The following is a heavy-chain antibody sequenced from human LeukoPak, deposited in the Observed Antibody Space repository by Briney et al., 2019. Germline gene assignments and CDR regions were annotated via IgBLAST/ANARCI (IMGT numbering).Heavy chain of an antibody. Sequence: GGSLRLSCAASGFTVSSNDMSWVRQAPGKGLEWVSVIYSGGRTFYADSVKGRFTISRDNSKNTLYLQMNSLRAEDTAVYYCARGGGDYSDAFDIWGQGTMVTVSS. J-gene: IGHJ3*02. CDR3: ARGGGDYSDAFDI. CDR2: IYSGGRT. CDR1: GFTVSSND. V-gene: IGHV3-53*01. D-gene: IGHD2-21*02.